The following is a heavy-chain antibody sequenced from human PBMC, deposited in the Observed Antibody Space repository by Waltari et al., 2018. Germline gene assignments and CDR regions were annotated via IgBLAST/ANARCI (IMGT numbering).Heavy chain of an antibody. CDR2: VDPEDGET. V-gene: IGHV1-69-2*01. J-gene: IGHJ2*01. Sequence: EVQLVQSGAEVKKPGATVKISCKASGYTFTDYYMHWVQQAPGKGLEWMGRVDPEDGETIYAEKFQGRVTITADTSTDTAYMELSSLRSEDTAVYYCATVAGSMALKHWYFDLWGRGTLVTVSS. CDR1: GYTFTDYY. CDR3: ATVAGSMALKHWYFDL. D-gene: IGHD3-10*01.